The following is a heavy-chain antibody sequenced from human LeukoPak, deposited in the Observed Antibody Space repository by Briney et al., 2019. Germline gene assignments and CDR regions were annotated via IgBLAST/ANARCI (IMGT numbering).Heavy chain of an antibody. CDR3: ARGLGYCSGGSCLTFDY. CDR1: GFTFSSYS. V-gene: IGHV3-21*01. Sequence: GGSLRLSCAASGFTFSSYSMTWVRQAPGKGLEWVSSISSSSSYIYYADSVKGRFTISRDNAKNSLYLQMNSLRAEDTAVYYCARGLGYCSGGSCLTFDYWGQGTLVTVSS. J-gene: IGHJ4*02. CDR2: ISSSSSYI. D-gene: IGHD2-15*01.